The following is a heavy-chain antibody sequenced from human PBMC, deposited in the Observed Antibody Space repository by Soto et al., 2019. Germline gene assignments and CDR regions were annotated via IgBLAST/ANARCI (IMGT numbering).Heavy chain of an antibody. J-gene: IGHJ6*02. CDR2: ISYDGSNK. D-gene: IGHD3-10*01. V-gene: IGHV3-30*18. CDR1: GFTFSSYG. CDR3: AKADSITMVRGVYYYGMDV. Sequence: QVQLVESGGGVVQPGRSLRLSCAASGFTFSSYGMHWVRQAPGKGLEWVAVISYDGSNKYYADSVKGRFTISRDNPKKTLYLQMRSLRAEDTAVYYCAKADSITMVRGVYYYGMDVWGQGTTVTVSS.